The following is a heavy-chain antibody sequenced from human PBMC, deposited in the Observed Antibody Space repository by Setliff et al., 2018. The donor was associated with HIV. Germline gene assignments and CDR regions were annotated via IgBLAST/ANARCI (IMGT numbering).Heavy chain of an antibody. CDR2: IYYSGST. Sequence: PSETLSLTCTVSGVSTSSSHYYWGWIRQPPGKGLEWIGSIYYSGSTYYNPSLKSRVTISVDTSKNQFSLKLSAVTAADTAVYFCARPTTGVGGGAAFDIWGQGTMVTVSS. D-gene: IGHD2-8*01. CDR3: ARPTTGVGGGAAFDI. CDR1: GVSTSSSHYY. V-gene: IGHV4-39*01. J-gene: IGHJ3*02.